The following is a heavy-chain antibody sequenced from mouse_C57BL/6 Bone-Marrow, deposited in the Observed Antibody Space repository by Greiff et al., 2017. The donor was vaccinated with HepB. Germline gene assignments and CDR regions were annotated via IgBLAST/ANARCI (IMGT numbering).Heavy chain of an antibody. J-gene: IGHJ4*01. CDR1: GYTFTSYW. Sequence: QVQLQQPGAELVMPGASVKLSCKASGYTFTSYWMHWVKQRPGQGLEWNGEIDPSDSYTNYNQKFKGKSTLTVDKSSSTAYMQLSSLTSEDSAVYYCARREIYYGPYYYAMDYWGQGTSVTVSS. D-gene: IGHD2-1*01. V-gene: IGHV1-69*01. CDR2: IDPSDSYT. CDR3: ARREIYYGPYYYAMDY.